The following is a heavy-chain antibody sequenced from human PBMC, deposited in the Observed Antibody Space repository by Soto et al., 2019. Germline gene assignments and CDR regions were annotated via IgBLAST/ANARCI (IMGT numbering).Heavy chain of an antibody. CDR3: ARARGRSGYYYMDV. J-gene: IGHJ6*03. Sequence: PGGSLRLSCAASGFTFSTYSMKWVRQAPGKGLEWISYISSSSSAIYYAASVKGRFTISRDNAKNSLYLQMNSLRAEDTAVYYCARARGRSGYYYMDVWGKGTTVTVSS. CDR1: GFTFSTYS. CDR2: ISSSSSAI. V-gene: IGHV3-48*01. D-gene: IGHD3-3*01.